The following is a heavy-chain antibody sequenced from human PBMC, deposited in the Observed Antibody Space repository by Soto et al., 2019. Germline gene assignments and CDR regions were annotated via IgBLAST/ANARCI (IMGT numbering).Heavy chain of an antibody. CDR2: VNPSGGHT. J-gene: IGHJ4*02. CDR3: ARGGHVVVVTAALDY. CDR1: GDTFTDYY. D-gene: IGHD2-21*02. Sequence: QVQLMQSGAEVKKPGALVKVSCKASGDTFTDYYIHWVRQAPGQGLEWMGTVNPSGGHTTYAQHFLGRVTMTRDTSTSTLYMELTSLTSDDTAVYYCARGGHVVVVTAALDYWGQGTLVTVSS. V-gene: IGHV1-46*01.